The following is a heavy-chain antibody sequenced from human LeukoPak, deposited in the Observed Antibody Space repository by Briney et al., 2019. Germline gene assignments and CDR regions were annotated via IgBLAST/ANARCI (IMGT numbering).Heavy chain of an antibody. CDR2: ISWDGGST. Sequence: GGSLRLSCAASGFTFDDYAMHWVRQAPGKGLEWVSLISWDGGSTYYADSVKGRFTISRDNSKNSLYLQMNSLRAEDTALYYCAKDGYSSGLSYYFDYWGQGTLVTVSS. D-gene: IGHD6-19*01. V-gene: IGHV3-43D*03. CDR1: GFTFDDYA. CDR3: AKDGYSSGLSYYFDY. J-gene: IGHJ4*02.